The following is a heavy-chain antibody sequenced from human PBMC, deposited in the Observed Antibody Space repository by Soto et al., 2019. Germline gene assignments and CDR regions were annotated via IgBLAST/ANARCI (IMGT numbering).Heavy chain of an antibody. J-gene: IGHJ6*02. CDR3: ARGGGYSYGPDYYGMDV. Sequence: SETLSLTCTVSGGSISSGGYYWRWIRQHPGKGLEWIGYIYYSGSTYYNPSLKSRVTISVDTSKNQFSLKLSSVTAADTAVYYCARGGGYSYGPDYYGMDVWGQGTTVTVS. V-gene: IGHV4-31*03. CDR2: IYYSGST. CDR1: GGSISSGGYY. D-gene: IGHD5-18*01.